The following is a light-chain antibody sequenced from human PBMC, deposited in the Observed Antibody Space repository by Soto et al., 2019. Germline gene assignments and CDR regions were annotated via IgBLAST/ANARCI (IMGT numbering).Light chain of an antibody. Sequence: EIVLTQSPATLSLSPGERATLSCRASQSVSSYLAWYQQKPGQAPRLLTYDASNRSTGIPARFSGSESGTDFTLTISSPEPEDFAVYYSQQRSNWPITFGQGTRLEIK. V-gene: IGKV3-11*01. CDR1: QSVSSY. CDR3: QQRSNWPIT. CDR2: DAS. J-gene: IGKJ5*01.